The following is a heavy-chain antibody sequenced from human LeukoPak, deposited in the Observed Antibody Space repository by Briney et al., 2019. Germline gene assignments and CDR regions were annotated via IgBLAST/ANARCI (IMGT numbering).Heavy chain of an antibody. CDR3: ARGRGYYDAFDT. D-gene: IGHD3-22*01. Sequence: SGTLSLTCTVSGGSISSDYWFWIRQSPEKGLEWIGYIYYSGETNYNPPLKSRVTISVDTSKKQFSLRLTSVTAADTAVYYCARGRGYYDAFDTWGQGTMVTVSS. V-gene: IGHV4-59*12. J-gene: IGHJ3*02. CDR2: IYYSGET. CDR1: GGSISSDY.